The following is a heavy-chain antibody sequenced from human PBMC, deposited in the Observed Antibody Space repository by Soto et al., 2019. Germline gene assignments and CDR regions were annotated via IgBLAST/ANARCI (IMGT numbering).Heavy chain of an antibody. V-gene: IGHV1-18*01. J-gene: IGHJ4*02. CDR2: ISDHNGNT. CDR3: ARGRYGDY. D-gene: IGHD1-1*01. Sequence: QVHLVQSVAEVKKPGASVKVSCKGSGYAFTTYGITWVRQAPGQGLEWMGWISDHNGNTNYAQKLQGRVTVTRDTSTSTAYMELRSLRSDDTAVYYCARGRYGDYWGQGALVTVSS. CDR1: GYAFTTYG.